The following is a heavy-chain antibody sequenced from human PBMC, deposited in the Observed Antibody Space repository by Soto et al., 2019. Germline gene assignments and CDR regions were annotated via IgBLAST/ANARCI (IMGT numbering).Heavy chain of an antibody. CDR2: MNPNSGNT. Sequence: ASVKVSCKASGYTFTSYDINWVRQATGQGLEWMGWMNPNSGNTGYAQKFQGRVTMTRNTSISTAYTELSSLRSEDTAVYYCARVGLRFLEWLPATDYYGMDVWGQGTTVTVSS. CDR1: GYTFTSYD. V-gene: IGHV1-8*01. CDR3: ARVGLRFLEWLPATDYYGMDV. D-gene: IGHD3-3*01. J-gene: IGHJ6*02.